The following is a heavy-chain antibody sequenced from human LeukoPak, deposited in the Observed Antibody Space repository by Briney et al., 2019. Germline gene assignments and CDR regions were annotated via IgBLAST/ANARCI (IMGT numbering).Heavy chain of an antibody. Sequence: SETLSLTCTVSGGSISSYYWSWIRQPPGKGLEWIGYIYYTGSTNYNPSLNSRVTISVDTSNNHFSLKLSSVTAADTAVYYCARNWNDLSYFDYWGQGTLVTVSS. CDR3: ARNWNDLSYFDY. J-gene: IGHJ4*02. D-gene: IGHD1-1*01. V-gene: IGHV4-59*08. CDR1: GGSISSYY. CDR2: IYYTGST.